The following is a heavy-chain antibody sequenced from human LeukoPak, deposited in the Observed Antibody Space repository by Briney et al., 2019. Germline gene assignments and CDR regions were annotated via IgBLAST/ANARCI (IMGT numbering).Heavy chain of an antibody. J-gene: IGHJ1*01. V-gene: IGHV3-30*02. CDR2: IEHDGRNK. CDR3: AKDSRIHIEYFQH. Sequence: GGSLRLSCAASGFTFINDDMHWVRQAPGKGLEWVACIEHDGRNKFYADSVKGRFTISRDNFANTLYLQMNSLRAEDTAVYYCAKDSRIHIEYFQHWGQGTLVTVSS. D-gene: IGHD2-21*01. CDR1: GFTFINDD.